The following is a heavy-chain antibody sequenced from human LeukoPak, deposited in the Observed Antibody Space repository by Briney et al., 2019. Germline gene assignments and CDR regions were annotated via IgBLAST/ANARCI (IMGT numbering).Heavy chain of an antibody. Sequence: AGGSLRLSCAASGFTFSSYSMSWVRQAPGKGLEWVSSISSSSGYIYYADSVKGRFTISRDNVKNSLYLQMNSLRAEDTAVYYCAKEYGSGSYSDRNWFDPWGQGTLVTVSS. D-gene: IGHD3-10*01. V-gene: IGHV3-21*01. J-gene: IGHJ5*02. CDR2: ISSSSGYI. CDR1: GFTFSSYS. CDR3: AKEYGSGSYSDRNWFDP.